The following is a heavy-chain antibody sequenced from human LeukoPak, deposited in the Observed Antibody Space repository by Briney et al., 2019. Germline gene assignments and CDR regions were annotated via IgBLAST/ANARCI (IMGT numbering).Heavy chain of an antibody. CDR1: GFTLSSYG. J-gene: IGHJ4*02. CDR3: AKSGGTTGTSLFDY. V-gene: IGHV3-30*18. Sequence: GGSLRLSCAASGFTLSSYGMHWVRQAPGKGLEWVAVISYDGSNKYYADSVKGRFTISRDNSKNTLYLQMNSLRAEDTAVYYCAKSGGTTGTSLFDYWGQGTLVTVSS. D-gene: IGHD1-1*01. CDR2: ISYDGSNK.